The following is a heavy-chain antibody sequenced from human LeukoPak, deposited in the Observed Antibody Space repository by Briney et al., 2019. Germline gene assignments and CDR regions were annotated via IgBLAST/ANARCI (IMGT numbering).Heavy chain of an antibody. D-gene: IGHD6-13*01. J-gene: IGHJ3*02. CDR1: GFTFSSYG. CDR3: AKDDSYSSSWYDRRHNI. V-gene: IGHV3-30*18. CDR2: ISYDGSNK. Sequence: PGGSLRLSCAASGFTFSSYGMHWVRQAPGKGLEWVAVISYDGSNKYYADSVKGRFTISRDNSKNTLYLQMNSLRAEDTAVYYCAKDDSYSSSWYDRRHNIWGQGTMVTVSS.